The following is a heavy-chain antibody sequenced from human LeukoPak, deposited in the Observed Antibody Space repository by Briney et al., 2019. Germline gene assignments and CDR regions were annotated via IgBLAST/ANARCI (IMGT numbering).Heavy chain of an antibody. CDR3: ARDREIVPAYYFDY. D-gene: IGHD3-10*01. CDR2: VWFDGSKK. CDR1: GFIFSGHA. V-gene: IGHV3-33*01. J-gene: IGHJ4*02. Sequence: GRSLRLSCAASGFIFSGHAMHWVRQAPGKGLEWVAVVWFDGSKKYYADSVKGRFTISRDNSKNTLYLQMNSLRAEDTAVYYCARDREIVPAYYFDYWGQGTLVIVSS.